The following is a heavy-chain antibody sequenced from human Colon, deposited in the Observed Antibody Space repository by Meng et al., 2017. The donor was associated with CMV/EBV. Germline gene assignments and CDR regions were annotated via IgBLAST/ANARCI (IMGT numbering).Heavy chain of an antibody. V-gene: IGHV4-39*07. CDR3: ARIVLSGKGSFDN. CDR2: IHYSGTT. J-gene: IGHJ4*02. D-gene: IGHD2/OR15-2a*01. Sequence: SETLSLTCTVFGDFSSRSNYYWGWIRQSPGKGLEWIGTIHYSGTTYYNPSLKSRLTISGDTSKNQFSLKLSSVTAADTAVYYCARIVLSGKGSFDNWGQGTLVTVSS. CDR1: GDFSSRSNYY.